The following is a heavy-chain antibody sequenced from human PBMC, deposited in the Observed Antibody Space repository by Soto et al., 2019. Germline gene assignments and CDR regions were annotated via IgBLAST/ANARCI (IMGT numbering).Heavy chain of an antibody. V-gene: IGHV3-23*01. CDR3: ARYYYDSSGYYQHLDY. CDR1: GFTFSSYA. D-gene: IGHD3-22*01. J-gene: IGHJ4*02. CDR2: ISGSGGST. Sequence: GSLRLSCAASGFTFSSYAMSWVRQAPGKGLEWVSAISGSGGSTYYADSVKGRFTISRDNSKNTLYLQMNSLRAEDTAVYYCARYYYDSSGYYQHLDYWGQGTLVTVSS.